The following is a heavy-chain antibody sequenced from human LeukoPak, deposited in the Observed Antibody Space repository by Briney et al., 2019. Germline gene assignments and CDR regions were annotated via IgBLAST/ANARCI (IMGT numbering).Heavy chain of an antibody. Sequence: GGSLRLSCAASGFTFSSYEINWVRQAPGKGLEWVSHISCSGSIIYYADSVKGRFTIARDNPKDSLYLQMNSLRAEDTAVYYCARMNYDILTGYYLRAFDVWGQGTMVTVPS. CDR2: ISCSGSII. D-gene: IGHD3-9*01. V-gene: IGHV3-48*03. J-gene: IGHJ3*01. CDR1: GFTFSSYE. CDR3: ARMNYDILTGYYLRAFDV.